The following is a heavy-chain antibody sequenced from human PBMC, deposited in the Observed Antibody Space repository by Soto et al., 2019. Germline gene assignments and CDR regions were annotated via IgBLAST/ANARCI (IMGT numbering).Heavy chain of an antibody. V-gene: IGHV4-39*02. J-gene: IGHJ3*02. CDR3: ARDYCNGGNCFSFHAFDI. CDR1: GDSISSSGYY. CDR2: IYSSGST. D-gene: IGHD2-15*01. Sequence: QLQLQESGPGLVKPSETLSLTCSVSGDSISSSGYYWGWIRQPPGKGLEWIGNIYSSGSTYYNPSLKSRVTISVDTSKNHFSLKLRSVTAADTAVYYCARDYCNGGNCFSFHAFDIWGQGTMVTVSS.